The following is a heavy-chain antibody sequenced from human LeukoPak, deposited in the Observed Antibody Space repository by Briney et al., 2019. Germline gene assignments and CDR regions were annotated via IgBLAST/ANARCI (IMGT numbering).Heavy chain of an antibody. D-gene: IGHD3-10*01. CDR1: GFPFRNYW. Sequence: GGSLRPPCAASGFPFRNYWMSWVRQAPGKGPEWVANTKQDGSKEEYVDSVKGRFTISRDNANNSLSLQMNGLRAEDTAVYYCTRWAGVIDSWGQGTLVTVSS. CDR2: TKQDGSKE. CDR3: TRWAGVIDS. V-gene: IGHV3-7*01. J-gene: IGHJ5*01.